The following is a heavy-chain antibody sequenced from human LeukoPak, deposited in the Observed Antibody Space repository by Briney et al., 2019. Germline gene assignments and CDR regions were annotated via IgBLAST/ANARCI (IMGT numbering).Heavy chain of an antibody. D-gene: IGHD4-11*01. CDR1: GFTFSAYS. CDR2: IGSSSSPI. CDR3: ARDQAYSFDY. Sequence: EGSLRLSCAASGFTFSAYSMNWVRQAPEKGLEWVSYIGSSSSPIYYADSVKGRFTISRDNAKNSLYLQMDSLRAEDTAVYYCARDQAYSFDYWGQGTLVTVSS. J-gene: IGHJ4*02. V-gene: IGHV3-48*01.